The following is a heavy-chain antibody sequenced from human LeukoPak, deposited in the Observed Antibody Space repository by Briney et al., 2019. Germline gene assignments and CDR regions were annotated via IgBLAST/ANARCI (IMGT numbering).Heavy chain of an antibody. D-gene: IGHD3-22*01. CDR3: AREDYDSSGYRSD. Sequence: GGSLRLSCAASGFTFSSYEMNWVRQAPGKGLEWVSYISSSGSTIYYADSVKGRFTISRDNSKNTLYLQMNSLRAEDTALYYCAREDYDSSGYRSDWGQGTLVTVSS. CDR1: GFTFSSYE. J-gene: IGHJ4*02. V-gene: IGHV3-48*03. CDR2: ISSSGSTI.